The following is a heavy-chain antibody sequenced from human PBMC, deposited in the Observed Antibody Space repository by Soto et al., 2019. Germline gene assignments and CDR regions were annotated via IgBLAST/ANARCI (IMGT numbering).Heavy chain of an antibody. D-gene: IGHD2-2*01. CDR1: GFTFSSYG. J-gene: IGHJ6*02. Sequence: QVQLVESGGGVVQPGRSLRLSCAASGFTFSSYGMHWVRQAPGKGLEWVAVIWYDGSNKYYADSVKGRFTISRDNSKNTLYLQMNSLRAVDTAVYYCAREFRVVVDSNGMDVWGQGTTVTVSS. CDR2: IWYDGSNK. CDR3: AREFRVVVDSNGMDV. V-gene: IGHV3-33*01.